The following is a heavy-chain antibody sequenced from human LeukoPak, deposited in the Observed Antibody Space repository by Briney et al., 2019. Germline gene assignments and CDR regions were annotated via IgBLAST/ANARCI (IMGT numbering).Heavy chain of an antibody. J-gene: IGHJ5*02. CDR2: INPNSGGT. V-gene: IGHV1-2*02. D-gene: IGHD6-13*01. CDR1: GYTFTSYA. Sequence: GASVKVSCKASGYTFTSYAMNWVRQAPGQGLEWMGWINPNSGGTNYAQKFQGRVTMTRDTSISTAYMELSSLRSDDTAVYYCARATKYYSSSWYDWFDPWGQGTLVTVSS. CDR3: ARATKYYSSSWYDWFDP.